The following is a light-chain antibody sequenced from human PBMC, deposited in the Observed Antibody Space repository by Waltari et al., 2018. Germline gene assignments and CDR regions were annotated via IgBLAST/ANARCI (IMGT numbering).Light chain of an antibody. CDR3: QQRTSWPPIT. J-gene: IGKJ5*01. Sequence: EIVLTQSPSTLSLSPGERATLSCRASESVSTYLGWYQQKPGQAPRLLIYDASSSATGTPARFSGSGSETDFTLTISSIEPEDFAVYYCQQRTSWPPITFGQGTRLEIK. CDR2: DAS. V-gene: IGKV3-11*01. CDR1: ESVSTY.